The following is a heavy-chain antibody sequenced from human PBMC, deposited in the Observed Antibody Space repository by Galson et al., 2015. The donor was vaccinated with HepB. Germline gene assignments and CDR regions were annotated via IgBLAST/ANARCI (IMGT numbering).Heavy chain of an antibody. D-gene: IGHD6-13*01. Sequence: SLRLSCAASGSIFGEYAMNWVRQPPGKGLEWVGFIRSKGYGGTIEYAASVKGRFTISRDDSKSIAYLQMNSLKSEDTAVYYCTREEIAAAGTTFYGMDVWGQGTTVTVSS. J-gene: IGHJ6*02. V-gene: IGHV3-49*04. CDR2: IRSKGYGGTI. CDR1: GSIFGEYA. CDR3: TREEIAAAGTTFYGMDV.